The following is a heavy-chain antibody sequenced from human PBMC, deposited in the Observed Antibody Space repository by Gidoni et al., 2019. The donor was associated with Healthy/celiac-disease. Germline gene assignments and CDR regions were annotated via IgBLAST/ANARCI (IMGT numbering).Heavy chain of an antibody. J-gene: IGHJ5*02. Sequence: EVQLLVPGGGLVQPGGSLILSCAASGFTFSSYAMSWVRQAPGKGLEWVAAISGSSGSTYYADSVKGRFTISRDNSKNTLYLQMNSLRAEDTAVYYCAKDAIVSSGYWFDPWGQGTLVTVSS. CDR1: GFTFSSYA. CDR2: ISGSSGST. D-gene: IGHD3-22*01. V-gene: IGHV3-23*01. CDR3: AKDAIVSSGYWFDP.